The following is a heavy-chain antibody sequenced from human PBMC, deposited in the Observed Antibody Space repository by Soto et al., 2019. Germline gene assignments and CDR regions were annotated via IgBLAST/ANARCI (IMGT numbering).Heavy chain of an antibody. Sequence: SATLSLTCTVSAGSISSYYWSWVRQPPGKGLEWIGYIHHSGSTNYNPSLRSRVTISLDTSKSQFSLKLSSVTAADTAVYFCARGRGYMDGFPFDDWCQGALVTVYS. CDR1: AGSISSYY. J-gene: IGHJ4*02. D-gene: IGHD5-18*01. CDR2: IHHSGST. V-gene: IGHV4-59*01. CDR3: ARGRGYMDGFPFDD.